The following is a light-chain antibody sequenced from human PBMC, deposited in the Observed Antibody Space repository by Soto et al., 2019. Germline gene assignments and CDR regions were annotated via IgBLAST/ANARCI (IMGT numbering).Light chain of an antibody. J-gene: IGKJ3*01. CDR2: AAS. V-gene: IGKV1-27*01. CDR3: QRYISAPFT. CDR1: QGISNY. Sequence: DIQMTQSPSSLSASVGDRVTITCRATQGISNYLAWYQQKPGKVPKLLIYAASTLQSGVPSRFSGSGSGTDSTLTISSLQPEDVATYYSQRYISAPFTFGPGTNVDIK.